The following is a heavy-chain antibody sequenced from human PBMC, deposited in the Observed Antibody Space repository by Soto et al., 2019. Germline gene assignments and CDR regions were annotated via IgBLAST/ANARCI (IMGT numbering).Heavy chain of an antibody. CDR3: AREPRGYNSDYLYYAMDV. D-gene: IGHD5-18*01. J-gene: IGHJ6*02. Sequence: QVQLVESGGGVVQPGRSLRLSCAASGFTFSTYAMHWVRQTPGKGLERVAVISYDGSNKFSADTVKGRSTITRDHSKTTLFLQMSTLRTQNTAVYYCAREPRGYNSDYLYYAMDVWGQATTVTVSS. CDR2: ISYDGSNK. CDR1: GFTFSTYA. V-gene: IGHV3-30-3*01.